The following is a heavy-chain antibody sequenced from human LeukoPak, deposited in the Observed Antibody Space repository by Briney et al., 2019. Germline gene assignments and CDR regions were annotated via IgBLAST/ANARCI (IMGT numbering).Heavy chain of an antibody. CDR3: ARQTGSGLFILP. CDR2: VYYSGTT. D-gene: IGHD3/OR15-3a*01. CDR1: GGSINSSFY. Sequence: SETLSLTCTVSGGSINSSFYWDWIRQPPGKGLEWIGSVYYSGTTYYNASLKSQVSISIDTSKNQFSLKLTSVTAADTAVYYCARQTGSGLFILPGGQGTLVTVSS. J-gene: IGHJ4*02. V-gene: IGHV4-39*01.